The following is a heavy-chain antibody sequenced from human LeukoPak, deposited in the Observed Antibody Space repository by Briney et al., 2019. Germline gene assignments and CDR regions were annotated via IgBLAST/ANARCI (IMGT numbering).Heavy chain of an antibody. Sequence: GGSLRLSCVVSGSRFSSYAMSWVRQAPGKGLEWVSAISGSGGSTYYADSVKGRFTISRDNSKNTLYLQMNSLRAEDTAVYYWAKDRVPTYYYDSSADTGGGFDYWGQGTLVTVSS. V-gene: IGHV3-23*01. D-gene: IGHD3-22*01. CDR3: AKDRVPTYYYDSSADTGGGFDY. CDR2: ISGSGGST. CDR1: GSRFSSYA. J-gene: IGHJ4*02.